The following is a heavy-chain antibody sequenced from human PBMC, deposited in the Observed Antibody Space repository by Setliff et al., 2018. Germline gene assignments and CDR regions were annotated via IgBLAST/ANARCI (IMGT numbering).Heavy chain of an antibody. CDR2: IHHTGTT. J-gene: IGHJ4*02. Sequence: SETLSLTCTVSDGSIRSGDYWGWIRQHPGKGLEWIGYIHHTGTTFYNPSLRSRVTISVDTSKNQFSLKLTSLTAPDTAVYYCARAKDGYDFDYFDYWGQGTPVTVSS. CDR3: ARAKDGYDFDYFDY. D-gene: IGHD5-12*01. CDR1: DGSIRSGDY. V-gene: IGHV4-31*03.